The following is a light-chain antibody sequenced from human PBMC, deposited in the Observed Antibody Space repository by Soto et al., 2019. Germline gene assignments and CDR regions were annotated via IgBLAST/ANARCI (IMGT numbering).Light chain of an antibody. V-gene: IGKV1-39*01. Sequence: DIQMTQYPSSLSASVRDRVTITCRASQSISKYLNWYQQIPGKAPKLLIYAASSLQSGVPARFSGSGSGTGFTLTISSLQPEDFATYYCQQSYSTPWTFGQGTKVDIK. CDR1: QSISKY. CDR3: QQSYSTPWT. J-gene: IGKJ1*01. CDR2: AAS.